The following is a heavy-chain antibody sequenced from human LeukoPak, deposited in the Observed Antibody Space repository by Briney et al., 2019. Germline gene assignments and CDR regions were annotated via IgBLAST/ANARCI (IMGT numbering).Heavy chain of an antibody. Sequence: PGGSLRLSCTASGFTFGDYAMSWVRQAPGKGLEWVGFIRSKAYGGTTEYAASVKGRFTISRDDSKSIAYLQMNSLKTEDTAVYYCTREGLGHCSGGSCYSLDYWGQGTLVTVSS. CDR2: IRSKAYGGTT. D-gene: IGHD2-15*01. V-gene: IGHV3-49*04. J-gene: IGHJ4*02. CDR1: GFTFGDYA. CDR3: TREGLGHCSGGSCYSLDY.